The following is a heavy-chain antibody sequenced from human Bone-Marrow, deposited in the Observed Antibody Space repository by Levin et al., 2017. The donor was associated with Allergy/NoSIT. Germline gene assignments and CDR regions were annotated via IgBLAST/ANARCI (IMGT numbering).Heavy chain of an antibody. CDR1: GFTFANYA. CDR3: AKTYYYDTSGTYRLPPSHLES. Sequence: GGSLRLSCAASGFTFANYAMHWVRQAPGKGLEWVSVISADGSIEYYADSVRGRFTISRDNSKDMLFLRMDSLRAEDGAVYYCAKTYYYDTSGTYRLPPSHLESWGQGTLVTVSS. CDR2: ISADGSIE. D-gene: IGHD3-22*01. J-gene: IGHJ4*02. V-gene: IGHV3-30*18.